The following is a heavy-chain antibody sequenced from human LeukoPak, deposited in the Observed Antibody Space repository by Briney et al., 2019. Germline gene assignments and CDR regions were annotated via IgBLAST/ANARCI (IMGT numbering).Heavy chain of an antibody. J-gene: IGHJ4*02. CDR3: TNFDY. CDR2: INHDGTNT. Sequence: PGRSLRLSCTASGLTFSSSDMHWVRQAPGKGLDWVSLINHDGTNTYYADSVKGRFTISRDNSQNTLYLQMNSLRGEDTAVYYCTNFDYWGQGTLVTVSS. V-gene: IGHV3-33*06. CDR1: GLTFSSSD.